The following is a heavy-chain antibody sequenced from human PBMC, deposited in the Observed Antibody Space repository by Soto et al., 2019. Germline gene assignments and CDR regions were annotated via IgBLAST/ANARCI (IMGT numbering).Heavy chain of an antibody. V-gene: IGHV4-59*08. CDR3: ARHGGDVVMVRD. Sequence: KLQESGRQLVKPSETLSLTCTISDGSLGDVYWTWIRQPPGKEMEWIGYISTTGVTNYSPSLKSRVTMSTDASQNQFSLYLSSVTAADTAVYFCARHGGDVVMVRDWGQGIQVTVSS. D-gene: IGHD2-21*01. J-gene: IGHJ4*02. CDR2: ISTTGVT. CDR1: DGSLGDVY.